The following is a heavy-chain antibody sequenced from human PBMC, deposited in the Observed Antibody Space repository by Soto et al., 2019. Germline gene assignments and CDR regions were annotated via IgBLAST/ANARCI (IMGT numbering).Heavy chain of an antibody. CDR1: GYTFSNFY. J-gene: IGHJ4*02. CDR2: INPSGGST. CDR3: ARADYYGSSGYHLDY. D-gene: IGHD3-22*01. V-gene: IGHV1-46*01. Sequence: QVQLVQSGAEVKKPGASVKVSCKASGYTFSNFYIHWVRQATGQGLEWMGIINPSGGSTSYAQKFQGRVTMTRDTSTSTVYMELSSLRSEDTAVHYCARADYYGSSGYHLDYWGQGTLGTVSS.